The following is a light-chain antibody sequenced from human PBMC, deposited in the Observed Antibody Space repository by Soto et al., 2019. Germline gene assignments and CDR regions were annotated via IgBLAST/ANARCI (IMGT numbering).Light chain of an antibody. Sequence: AIQMTQSPCSLSSSLLDIVTISCRASQGIGNALGWYQQKPGKPPKVLIYGASNLQSGVPPRFSGSGSGTDFTLAISSLQPEDSATYYCLQDINYPWTFDQGTKVDIK. J-gene: IGKJ1*01. CDR2: GAS. CDR3: LQDINYPWT. CDR1: QGIGNA. V-gene: IGKV1-6*01.